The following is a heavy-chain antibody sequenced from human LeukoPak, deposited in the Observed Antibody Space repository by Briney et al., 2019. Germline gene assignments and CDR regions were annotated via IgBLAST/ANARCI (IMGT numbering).Heavy chain of an antibody. Sequence: SETLSLTCTVSGGSISSYYWSWIRQPAGKGLEWIGRIYTSGSTNYNPSLKSRVAMSVDTSKNQFSLKLSPVTAADTAEYYCAGSITIFGVVILAFDIWGQGTMVTVSS. CDR1: GGSISSYY. J-gene: IGHJ3*02. V-gene: IGHV4-4*07. CDR3: AGSITIFGVVILAFDI. CDR2: IYTSGST. D-gene: IGHD3-3*01.